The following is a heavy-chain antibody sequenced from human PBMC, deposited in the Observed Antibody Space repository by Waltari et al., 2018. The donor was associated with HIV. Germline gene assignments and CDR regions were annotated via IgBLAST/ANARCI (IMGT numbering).Heavy chain of an antibody. V-gene: IGHV3-33*06. CDR3: VKERGPFNGFDI. CDR1: GFTFSSYG. CDR2: IWSDGYNK. Sequence: QVYLMESGGGVVQPGGSLKLSCAASGFTFSSYGMHWVRQAPGEGLGGVGVIWSDGYNKFYPDSVRCRFTFSRDNSKYTLSLQMNSRRAEDTALYYCVKERGPFNGFDIWGQGTMVTVSS. D-gene: IGHD3-16*01. J-gene: IGHJ3*02.